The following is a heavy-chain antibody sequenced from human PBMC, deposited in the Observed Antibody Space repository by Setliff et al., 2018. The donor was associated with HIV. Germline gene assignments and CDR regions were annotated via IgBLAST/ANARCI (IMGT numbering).Heavy chain of an antibody. CDR2: IYHTGST. D-gene: IGHD3-10*01. V-gene: IGHV4-38-2*02. CDR3: ARSTYYYGSGKGSGWFDP. Sequence: PSETLSLTCTASGYSISSGYYWGWIRQSPGKGLEWIATIYHTGSTYYNPSLKSRVTISLDRSKNQFSLKLSSVTAADTAVYYCARSTYYYGSGKGSGWFDPWGQGTLVTVSS. CDR1: GYSISSGYY. J-gene: IGHJ5*02.